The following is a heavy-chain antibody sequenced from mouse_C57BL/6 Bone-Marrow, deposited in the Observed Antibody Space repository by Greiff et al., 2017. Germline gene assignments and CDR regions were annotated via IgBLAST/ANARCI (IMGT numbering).Heavy chain of an antibody. Sequence: QVQLQQPGAELVKPGASVKLSCKASGYTFTSYWMHWVKQRPGQGLEWIGMIHPHSGSTNYNEKFKSKATLTVAKASSTAYMQLSSLTSEYAAVYYCARVTTRCYYGMDYWGQGTSVTVSS. J-gene: IGHJ4*01. V-gene: IGHV1-64*01. CDR1: GYTFTSYW. D-gene: IGHD2-3*01. CDR3: ARVTTRCYYGMDY. CDR2: IHPHSGST.